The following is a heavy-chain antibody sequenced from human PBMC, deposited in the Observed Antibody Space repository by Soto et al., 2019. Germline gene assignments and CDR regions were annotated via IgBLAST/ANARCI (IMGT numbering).Heavy chain of an antibody. D-gene: IGHD3-22*01. Sequence: QVQLVQSGAEVKKPGSSVKVSCKASGGTFSSYAISWVRQAPGQGLEWMGGIIPIFGTANYAQKFQGRVTITADESTSTAYMELSSLRSEDTAVYYCAREINNHYYHMGRGFDYWGQGTLVTVSS. V-gene: IGHV1-69*12. J-gene: IGHJ4*02. CDR3: AREINNHYYHMGRGFDY. CDR1: GGTFSSYA. CDR2: IIPIFGTA.